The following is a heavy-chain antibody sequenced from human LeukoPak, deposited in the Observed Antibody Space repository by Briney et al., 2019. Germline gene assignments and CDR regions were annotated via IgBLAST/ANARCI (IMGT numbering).Heavy chain of an antibody. Sequence: ASAKVSCKASGYTFTGYYMHWVRQAPGQGLEWMGWINPNSGGTYYAQKFQGRVTMTRDTSISTAYMELGRLGSDDTAVYYCARDYYDSSAYYYLDYWGQGTLVTVSS. J-gene: IGHJ4*02. V-gene: IGHV1-2*02. CDR2: INPNSGGT. D-gene: IGHD3-22*01. CDR3: ARDYYDSSAYYYLDY. CDR1: GYTFTGYY.